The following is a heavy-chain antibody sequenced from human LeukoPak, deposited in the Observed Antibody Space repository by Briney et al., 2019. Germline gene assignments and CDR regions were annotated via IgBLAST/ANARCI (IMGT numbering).Heavy chain of an antibody. J-gene: IGHJ4*02. CDR1: GFTFDDYG. D-gene: IGHD2-21*02. CDR2: INWNGGST. V-gene: IGHV3-20*04. Sequence: GGSLRLSCAASGFTFDDYGMSWVRQAPGKGLEWVSGINWNGGSTGYADSVKGRFTISRDNAKNSLYLQMNSLRAEDTALYYCARVLPSYCGGDCYSGSKDYWGQGTLVTVSS. CDR3: ARVLPSYCGGDCYSGSKDY.